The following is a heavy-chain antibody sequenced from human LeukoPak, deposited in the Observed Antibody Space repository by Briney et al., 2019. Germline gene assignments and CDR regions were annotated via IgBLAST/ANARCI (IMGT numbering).Heavy chain of an antibody. V-gene: IGHV4-59*01. J-gene: IGHJ5*02. D-gene: IGHD3-10*01. Sequence: SETLSLTCTVSGGSISSYYWSWIRQPPGKGLEWIGYIYYSGSTNYNPSLKSRVTISVDTSKNQFSPKLSSVTAADTAVYYCARAGFTMVRGVIGWFDPWGQGTLVTVSS. CDR2: IYYSGST. CDR3: ARAGFTMVRGVIGWFDP. CDR1: GGSISSYY.